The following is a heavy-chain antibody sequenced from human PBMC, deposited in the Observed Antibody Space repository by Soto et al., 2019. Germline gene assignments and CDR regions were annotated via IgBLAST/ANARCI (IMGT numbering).Heavy chain of an antibody. Sequence: QVHLVQSGAEVKKPGASVKVSCKASGYTFTSYGITWVRQAPGQGLEWMGWISAHNGNTDYAQKLQGRVIVTSDTSTSTAYMELRSLISYDTAVYYCARGRYGDYWGQGALVTVSS. V-gene: IGHV1-18*01. D-gene: IGHD1-1*01. CDR2: ISAHNGNT. J-gene: IGHJ4*02. CDR1: GYTFTSYG. CDR3: ARGRYGDY.